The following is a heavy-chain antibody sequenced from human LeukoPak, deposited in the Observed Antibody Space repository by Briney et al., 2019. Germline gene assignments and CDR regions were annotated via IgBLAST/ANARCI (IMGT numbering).Heavy chain of an antibody. D-gene: IGHD3-16*02. CDR1: GGSFSGYY. CDR2: INHRGST. V-gene: IGHV4-34*01. J-gene: IGHJ4*02. Sequence: SETLSLTCAVDGGSFSGYYWNWIRQPPGKGLEWIGEINHRGSTNYNPSLKSGVTIPVDTSKNQFSLKLSSVTAADTAVYYCARGRTTYDYVWGSYRPPDYWGQGTLVTVSS. CDR3: ARGRTTYDYVWGSYRPPDY.